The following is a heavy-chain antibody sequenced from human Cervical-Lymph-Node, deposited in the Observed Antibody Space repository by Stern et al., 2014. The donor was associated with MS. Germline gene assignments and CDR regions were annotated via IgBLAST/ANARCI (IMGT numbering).Heavy chain of an antibody. Sequence: QVQLVQSGSELRKPGASVKVSCKASGYSFNRYAVTWVRQAPGQGLEWLGWINTNTGNKTYAQGFTGRFVFSLDTSVSTTYLHISSLKAEDTAVYYCARDLRDISGYYLDSWGQGSLVTVSS. J-gene: IGHJ4*02. CDR3: ARDLRDISGYYLDS. CDR2: INTNTGNK. V-gene: IGHV7-4-1*02. CDR1: GYSFNRYA. D-gene: IGHD3-22*01.